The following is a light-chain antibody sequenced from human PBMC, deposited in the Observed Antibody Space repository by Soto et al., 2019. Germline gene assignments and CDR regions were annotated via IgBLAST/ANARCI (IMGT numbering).Light chain of an antibody. CDR2: GAC. V-gene: IGKV4-1*01. CDR1: QRALYTTNNKYL. CDR3: QYNSYGPLT. J-gene: IGKJ4*01. Sequence: IALTQTPDSLAASLLQPATLNCKSSQRALYTTNNKYLLSWQQKTGEAPTKLLYAGACLRVSGVPSRFGGSGSRKDFILTISIQQADDVAIYYHQYNSYGPLTFGRGTKVDI.